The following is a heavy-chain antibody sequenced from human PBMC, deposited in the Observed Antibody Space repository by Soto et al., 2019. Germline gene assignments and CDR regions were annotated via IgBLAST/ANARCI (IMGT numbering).Heavy chain of an antibody. Sequence: QVQLVQSGAEVKKPGSSVKVSCKASGGTFSSYAISWVRQAPGQGLEWMGGIIPIFGTANYAQKFQGRVTITADESTSTAYMELSSRRSEDTAVYYCARIIRNNNYYYYGMDVWGQGTTVTVSS. CDR1: GGTFSSYA. D-gene: IGHD3-10*01. J-gene: IGHJ6*02. V-gene: IGHV1-69*01. CDR3: ARIIRNNNYYYYGMDV. CDR2: IIPIFGTA.